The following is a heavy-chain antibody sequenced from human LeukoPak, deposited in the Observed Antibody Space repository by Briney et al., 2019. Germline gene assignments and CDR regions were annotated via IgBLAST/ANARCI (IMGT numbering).Heavy chain of an antibody. CDR2: INPNSGGT. Sequence: ASVKVSCKASGYTFTGYYMHWVRQAPGQGLEWMGWINPNSGGTNYAQKFQGRVTMTRDTSISTAYMELSRLRSGDTAVYYCARDGPGYSSGWYVVNWFDPWGQGTLVTVSS. CDR1: GYTFTGYY. D-gene: IGHD6-19*01. CDR3: ARDGPGYSSGWYVVNWFDP. J-gene: IGHJ5*02. V-gene: IGHV1-2*02.